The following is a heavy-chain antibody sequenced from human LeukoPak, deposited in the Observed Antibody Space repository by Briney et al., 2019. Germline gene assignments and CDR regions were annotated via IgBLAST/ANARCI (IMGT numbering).Heavy chain of an antibody. CDR2: IKQDGSEK. Sequence: GGSLRLSCAASGFTFSSYWMSWVRQAPGKGLEWVANIKQDGSEKYYVDSVKGRFTISRDNAKNSLYLQMNSLRAEDAAVYYCARPLGRYSSGWYAWGQGTLVTVSS. V-gene: IGHV3-7*01. J-gene: IGHJ5*02. CDR1: GFTFSSYW. D-gene: IGHD6-19*01. CDR3: ARPLGRYSSGWYA.